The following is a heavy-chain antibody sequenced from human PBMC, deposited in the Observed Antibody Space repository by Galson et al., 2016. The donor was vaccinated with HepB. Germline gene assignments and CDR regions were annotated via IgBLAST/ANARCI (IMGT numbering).Heavy chain of an antibody. Sequence: SLRLSCAASGFTFSTYAMSWVRQAPGKGLEWVSAFSGSGDITYYADSVRGRFTISRDNSKSILYLQMNNLRAADTAVYYCAQVRGYGSGSVFDHWGQGTLVTVSS. V-gene: IGHV3-23*01. CDR1: GFTFSTYA. D-gene: IGHD3-10*01. CDR2: FSGSGDIT. J-gene: IGHJ4*02. CDR3: AQVRGYGSGSVFDH.